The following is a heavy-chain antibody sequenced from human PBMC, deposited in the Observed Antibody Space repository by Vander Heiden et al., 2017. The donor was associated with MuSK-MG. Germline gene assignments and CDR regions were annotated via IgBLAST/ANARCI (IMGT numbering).Heavy chain of an antibody. J-gene: IGHJ4*02. V-gene: IGHV4-31*03. D-gene: IGHD3-10*01. CDR3: ARGVYGSGSYALNY. Sequence: QVQLQESGPGLVKPSQTLSLSCTVSGGSISSGGYYWSWIRQHPGKGLEWIGYIYYSGNTNYNPSLKSRVSMSVDTSKNQFSLKLSSVTAADTAVHFCARGVYGSGSYALNYWGQGALVTVSS. CDR1: GGSISSGGYY. CDR2: IYYSGNT.